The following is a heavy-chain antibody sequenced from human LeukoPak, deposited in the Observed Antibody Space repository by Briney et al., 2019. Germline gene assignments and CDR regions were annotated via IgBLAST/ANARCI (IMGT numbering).Heavy chain of an antibody. CDR3: ARTNYGDYGVGAFDI. V-gene: IGHV2-5*02. Sequence: SGPTLVKPTQTLTLTCTFSGFSLSTSGVGVGWIRQPPGKALEWLALIYWDDDKRYSPSLKSRLTITKDTSKNQVVLTMTNMDPVDTATYYCARTNYGDYGVGAFDIWGQGTMVTVSS. CDR2: IYWDDDK. J-gene: IGHJ3*02. CDR1: GFSLSTSGVG. D-gene: IGHD4-17*01.